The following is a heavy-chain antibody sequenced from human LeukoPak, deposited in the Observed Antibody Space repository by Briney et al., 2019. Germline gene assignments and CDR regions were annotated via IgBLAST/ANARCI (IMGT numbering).Heavy chain of an antibody. V-gene: IGHV3-7*03. D-gene: IGHD3-22*01. CDR2: IKHDGSEK. J-gene: IGHJ4*02. CDR3: ATPLDYFDMSDSHQGGD. CDR1: GFTFSSYA. Sequence: PGGSLRLSCAASGFTFSSYAMTWVRQAPGKGLEWVANIKHDGSEKNYVDSVKGRFTISRDNAKNSLYLQMNSLRAEDTAVYYCATPLDYFDMSDSHQGGDWGQGTLVTVSS.